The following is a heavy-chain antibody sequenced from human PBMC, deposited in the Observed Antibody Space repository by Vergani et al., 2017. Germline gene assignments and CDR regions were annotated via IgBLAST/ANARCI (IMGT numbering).Heavy chain of an antibody. V-gene: IGHV3-30*02. CDR3: AKDHIGSSSGGDYYYYGMDV. Sequence: SGFTFSSYGMHWVRQAPGKGLEWVAFIRYDGSNKYYADSVKGRFIISRDNSKNTLYLQMNSLRAEDTAVYYCAKDHIGSSSGGDYYYYGMDVWGQGTTVTVSS. CDR2: IRYDGSNK. CDR1: GFTFSSYG. D-gene: IGHD6-6*01. J-gene: IGHJ6*02.